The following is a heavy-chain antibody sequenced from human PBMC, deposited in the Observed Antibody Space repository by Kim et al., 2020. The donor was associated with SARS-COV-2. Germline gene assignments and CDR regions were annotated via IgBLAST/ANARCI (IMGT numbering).Heavy chain of an antibody. Sequence: SETLSLTCAVYGGSFSGYYWSWIRQPPGKGLEWIGEINHSGSTNYNPSLKSRVTISVDTSKNQFSLKLSSVTAADTAVYYCASGYSSSWYQRVHYYYYGMDVWGQGTTVTVSS. J-gene: IGHJ6*02. CDR1: GGSFSGYY. CDR3: ASGYSSSWYQRVHYYYYGMDV. CDR2: INHSGST. D-gene: IGHD6-13*01. V-gene: IGHV4-34*01.